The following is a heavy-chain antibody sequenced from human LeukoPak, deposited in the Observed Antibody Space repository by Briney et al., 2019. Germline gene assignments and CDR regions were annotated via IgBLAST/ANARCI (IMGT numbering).Heavy chain of an antibody. J-gene: IGHJ4*02. V-gene: IGHV4-59*01. CDR3: ARVTGSSDY. CDR2: ITYTGST. Sequence: SETLSLTCILSGGFISSYYWSWRRQSPGKGLEWIGYITYTGSTDYDPSLKSRVTISVDTSRNQFSLRLNSVSAEDTAVYYCARVTGSSDYWGQGTLATVSS. D-gene: IGHD7-27*01. CDR1: GGFISSYY.